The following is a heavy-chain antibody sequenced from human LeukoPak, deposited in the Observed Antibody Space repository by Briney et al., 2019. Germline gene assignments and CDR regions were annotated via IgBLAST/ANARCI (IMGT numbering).Heavy chain of an antibody. Sequence: PSETLSLTCTVSGGSMSSGGHYWSWVRQHPGKGLEWIGYIYCSGSTFNNPSLKSRVTISVDTSKNQFSLKMNSVTVADTAVYYCARGGGGYTYGKPIEFWGQGTLVTVSS. J-gene: IGHJ4*02. CDR3: ARGGGGYTYGKPIEF. V-gene: IGHV4-31*03. D-gene: IGHD5-18*01. CDR2: IYCSGST. CDR1: GGSMSSGGHY.